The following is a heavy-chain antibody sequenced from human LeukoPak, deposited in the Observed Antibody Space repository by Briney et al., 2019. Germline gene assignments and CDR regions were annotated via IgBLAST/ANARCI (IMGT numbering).Heavy chain of an antibody. CDR2: IKQDGSEK. J-gene: IGHJ4*02. Sequence: GGSLRLSCAASGFTFSVYSMNWVRQAPGKGLEWVANIKQDGSEKYYVDSVKGRFTISRDNAKNSLYLQMNSLRAEDTAVYYCARDSETSNFWTGYAHWGQGTLVTVSS. V-gene: IGHV3-7*01. CDR1: GFTFSVYS. D-gene: IGHD3/OR15-3a*01. CDR3: ARDSETSNFWTGYAH.